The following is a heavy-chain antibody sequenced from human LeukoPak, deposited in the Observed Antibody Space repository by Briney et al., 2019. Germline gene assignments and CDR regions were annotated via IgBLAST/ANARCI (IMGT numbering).Heavy chain of an antibody. D-gene: IGHD6-13*01. J-gene: IGHJ5*02. CDR1: GGSLSSYY. Sequence: SETLSLTCTVPGGSLSSYYWSWIRQPAGKGLEWIGRIYTSGSTNYNPSLKSRVTMSVDTSKNQFSLKLSSVTAADTAVYYCARDDPPGIAAAGTSWFDPWGQGTLVTVSS. CDR3: ARDDPPGIAAAGTSWFDP. V-gene: IGHV4-4*07. CDR2: IYTSGST.